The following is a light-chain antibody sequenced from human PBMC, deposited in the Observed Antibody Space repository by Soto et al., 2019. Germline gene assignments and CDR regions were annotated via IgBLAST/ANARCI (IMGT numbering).Light chain of an antibody. CDR3: SSYTSSSTLI. V-gene: IGLV2-14*01. J-gene: IGLJ2*01. CDR1: SSDIGGYNY. Sequence: QSALTQPASMSGSPGQSITISCTGTSSDIGGYNYISWYQQLPGKAPKFIIYDVRNRPSGVSNRFSGSRSGNTASLTISGLQAEDEADYYCSSYTSSSTLIFGGGTKLTV. CDR2: DVR.